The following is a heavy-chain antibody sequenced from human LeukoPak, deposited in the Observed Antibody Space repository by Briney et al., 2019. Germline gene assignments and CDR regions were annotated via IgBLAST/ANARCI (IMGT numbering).Heavy chain of an antibody. CDR3: ARGSGGSYDC. D-gene: IGHD1-26*01. CDR2: ITGSGGAT. V-gene: IGHV3-23*01. Sequence: GGSLRLSCAASGFTFSTYAVNWVRQAPGKGLEWVSAITGSGGATYYADSVKGRFTISRDNSKNTLYMQMNSLRADDTAVYYCARGSGGSYDCWGQGTLVTVSS. CDR1: GFTFSTYA. J-gene: IGHJ4*02.